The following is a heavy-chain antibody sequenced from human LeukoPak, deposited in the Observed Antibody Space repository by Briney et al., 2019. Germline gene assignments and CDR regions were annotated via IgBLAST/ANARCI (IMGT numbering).Heavy chain of an antibody. D-gene: IGHD4-11*01. CDR2: IYYSGST. CDR1: GGSISSGSYY. V-gene: IGHV4-61*01. Sequence: SETLSLTCIASGGSISSGSYYWGWIRQPPGKGLEWIGYIYYSGSTNYNPSLKSRVTISVDTSKNQFSLKLSSVTAADTAVYYCARDAATVTTGFDYWGQGTLVTVSS. CDR3: ARDAATVTTGFDY. J-gene: IGHJ4*02.